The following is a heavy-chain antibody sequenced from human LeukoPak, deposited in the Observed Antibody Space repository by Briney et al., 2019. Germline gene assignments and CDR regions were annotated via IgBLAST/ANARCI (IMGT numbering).Heavy chain of an antibody. CDR2: ISPSADIT. J-gene: IGHJ5*02. Sequence: GGSLRLSCAASGFTFSSYEMNWVRQAPGKGLEWISGISPSADITYYADSVKGRFTISRDNSENTVYLHMRSLRAEDTGLYYCAGDQAVTGGWLDPWGQGTLVTVSS. V-gene: IGHV3-23*01. D-gene: IGHD2-21*02. CDR1: GFTFSSYE. CDR3: AGDQAVTGGWLDP.